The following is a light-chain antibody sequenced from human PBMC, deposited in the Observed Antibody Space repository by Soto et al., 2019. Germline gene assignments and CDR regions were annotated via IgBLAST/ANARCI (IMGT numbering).Light chain of an antibody. CDR1: QSVSSN. CDR3: QQYKDWPPLT. V-gene: IGKV3-15*01. CDR2: GAS. J-gene: IGKJ4*01. Sequence: EIVMTQSPGALSVSPGERATLSCRASQSVSSNLAWYQQKPGQAPRLLIYGASTRDIGIPARFSGSGSGTEFSLTISSLQSEDVAVYYCQQYKDWPPLTFGGGTKVEIK.